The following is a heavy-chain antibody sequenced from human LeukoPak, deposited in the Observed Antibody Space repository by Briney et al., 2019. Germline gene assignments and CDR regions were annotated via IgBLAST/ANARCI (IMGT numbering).Heavy chain of an antibody. V-gene: IGHV1-2*06. CDR1: GYTFTSYG. J-gene: IGHJ6*02. D-gene: IGHD3-3*01. CDR3: ARGGYDFVYYYYGMDV. Sequence: ASVKVSCKASGYTFTSYGISWVRQAPGQGLEWMGRINPNSGGTNYAQKFQGRVTMTRDTSISTAYMELGRLRSDDTAVYYCARGGYDFVYYYYGMDVWGQGTTVTVSS. CDR2: INPNSGGT.